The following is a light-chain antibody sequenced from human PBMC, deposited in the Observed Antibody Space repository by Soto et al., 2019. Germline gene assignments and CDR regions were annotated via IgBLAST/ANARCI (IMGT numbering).Light chain of an antibody. V-gene: IGKV3D-20*01. CDR1: QGVSISY. CDR3: QQYGSSP. J-gene: IGKJ4*01. Sequence: EIVLTHSPATLALSPWDGATLSCRASQGVSISYLARYQPRPGLAPRLLIYDESSRATGIPDRFSGSGSGTDFTLTISQLEPEDFAEYYCQQYGSSPFGGGTKVDI. CDR2: DES.